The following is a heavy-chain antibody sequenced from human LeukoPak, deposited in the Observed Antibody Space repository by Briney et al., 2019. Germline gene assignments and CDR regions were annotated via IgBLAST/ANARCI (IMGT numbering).Heavy chain of an antibody. Sequence: PSETLSLTCSVSGGSISNYYWGWIRQPPGKGLEWIGYIYSSGSTNYNPSLKSRVTISVDTSKNQFSLRLSSVTAADTAMYYCSRRRVVRGSYGMDVWGQGTTVTVSS. J-gene: IGHJ6*02. CDR2: IYSSGST. CDR3: SRRRVVRGSYGMDV. CDR1: GGSISNYY. D-gene: IGHD3-10*01. V-gene: IGHV4-59*08.